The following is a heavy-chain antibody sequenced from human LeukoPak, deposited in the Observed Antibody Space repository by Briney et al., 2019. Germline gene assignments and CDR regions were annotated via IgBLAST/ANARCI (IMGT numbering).Heavy chain of an antibody. Sequence: GASAKVSCKASVYTFTGYYMHWVRQAPGQGLEWMGWINPNSGGTNYAQKFQGRVTMTRDTSISTAYMELSRLRSDDTAVYYCASGYYDSSGYLRNYYYYGMDVWGQGTTVTVSS. V-gene: IGHV1-2*02. J-gene: IGHJ6*02. CDR2: INPNSGGT. CDR1: VYTFTGYY. CDR3: ASGYYDSSGYLRNYYYYGMDV. D-gene: IGHD3-22*01.